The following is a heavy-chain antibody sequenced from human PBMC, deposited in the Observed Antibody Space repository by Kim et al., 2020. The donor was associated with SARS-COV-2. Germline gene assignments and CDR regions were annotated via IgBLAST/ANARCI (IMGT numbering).Heavy chain of an antibody. CDR1: GFTFSSYG. D-gene: IGHD1-26*01. J-gene: IGHJ4*02. V-gene: IGHV3-33*06. CDR2: IWYDGSNK. CDR3: AKDRARSTSGSPPDY. Sequence: GGSLRLSCAASGFTFSSYGMHWVRQAPGKGLEWVAVIWYDGSNKYYADSVKGRFTISRDNSKNTLYLQMSSLRAEDTAVYYCAKDRARSTSGSPPDYWGQGTQVTVSS.